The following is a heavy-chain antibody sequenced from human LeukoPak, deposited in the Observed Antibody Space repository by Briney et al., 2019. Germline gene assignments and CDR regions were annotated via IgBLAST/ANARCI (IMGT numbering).Heavy chain of an antibody. CDR3: ARGGYNLLSLAFDI. V-gene: IGHV3-21*01. J-gene: IGHJ3*02. Sequence: PGGSLRLSCAASGFTFSSYSMNWVRQAPGKGPEWVSSISSSSSYIYYADSVKGRFTISRDNAKNSLYLQMNSLRAEDTAVYYCARGGYNLLSLAFDIWGQGTMVTVSS. CDR2: ISSSSSYI. CDR1: GFTFSSYS. D-gene: IGHD5-12*01.